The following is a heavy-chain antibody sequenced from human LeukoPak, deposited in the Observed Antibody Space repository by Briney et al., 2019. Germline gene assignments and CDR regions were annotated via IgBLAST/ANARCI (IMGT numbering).Heavy chain of an antibody. J-gene: IGHJ4*02. V-gene: IGHV3-48*03. CDR3: ARERGYSGHNSD. CDR1: GFTFSSYE. D-gene: IGHD5-12*01. Sequence: GGSLRLSCAASGFTFSSYEMSWVRQAPGKGLEWVSYISSSGSTIYYADSVKGRFTISRDNAKNSLYLQMNSLRAEDTAVYYCARERGYSGHNSDWGQGTLVTVSS. CDR2: ISSSGSTI.